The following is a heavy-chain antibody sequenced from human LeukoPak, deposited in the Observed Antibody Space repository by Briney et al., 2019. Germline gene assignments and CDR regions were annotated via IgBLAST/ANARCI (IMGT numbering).Heavy chain of an antibody. J-gene: IGHJ4*02. CDR3: AKDRDDYGNDC. D-gene: IGHD4-17*01. CDR2: IRSDGSNK. CDR1: GFTFSDFG. Sequence: GGSLRLSCAASGFTFSDFGMHWVRQAPGKGLEWVALIRSDGSNKYYAESVKGRFTISRDSSKNTLFLKMNSVIVEDTAVYYCAKDRDDYGNDCWGQGVLVTVST. V-gene: IGHV3-30*02.